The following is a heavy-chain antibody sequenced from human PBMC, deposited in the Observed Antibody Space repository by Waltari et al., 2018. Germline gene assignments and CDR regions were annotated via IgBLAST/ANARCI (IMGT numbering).Heavy chain of an antibody. J-gene: IGHJ1*01. CDR1: GYSLTKVS. Sequence: QVHLIQSGAEVKKPGASVRVSCKVSGYSLTKVSMHWVRQAPGKGLEWMGSGNPEDGETSYAQNFQGRVTLTDDSSAETAYMELSSLRSEDTAVYYCAIALSGIPVDLDFQHWGQGALVVVSS. V-gene: IGHV1-24*01. D-gene: IGHD3-3*01. CDR3: AIALSGIPVDLDFQH. CDR2: GNPEDGET.